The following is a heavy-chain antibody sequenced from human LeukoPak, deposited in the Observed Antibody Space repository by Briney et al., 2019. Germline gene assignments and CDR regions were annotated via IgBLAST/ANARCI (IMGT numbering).Heavy chain of an antibody. Sequence: PSETLSLTCTVSGGSISSYYWSWIRQPAGKGLEWIGRIYTSGSTNYNPSLKSRVTMSVDTSKNQFSLKLSSVTAADTPVYYCARAPERWYSYGSYTYYYMDVWGKGTTVTVSS. CDR3: ARAPERWYSYGSYTYYYMDV. V-gene: IGHV4-4*07. CDR2: IYTSGST. J-gene: IGHJ6*03. D-gene: IGHD5-18*01. CDR1: GGSISSYY.